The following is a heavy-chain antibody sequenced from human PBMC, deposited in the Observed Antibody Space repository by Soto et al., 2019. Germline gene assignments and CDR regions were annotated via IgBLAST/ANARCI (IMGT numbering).Heavy chain of an antibody. CDR3: AKAGASIH. Sequence: EVQLLESGGGLVQPGGSLRLSCAASGFAFSAYAMSWVRQAPGKGLEWVSVISGNGGSTYYADSVKGRFTISRDNSKNTLYVQMNSLRADDTAVYYCAKAGASIHWGQGTLVTVSS. CDR2: ISGNGGST. J-gene: IGHJ4*02. V-gene: IGHV3-23*01. D-gene: IGHD2-2*01. CDR1: GFAFSAYA.